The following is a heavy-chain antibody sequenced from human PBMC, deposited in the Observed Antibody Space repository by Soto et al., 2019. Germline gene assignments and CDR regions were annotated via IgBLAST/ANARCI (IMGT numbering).Heavy chain of an antibody. CDR1: GYGFAYYH. V-gene: IGHV1-46*01. D-gene: IGHD3-22*01. CDR3: ATVKRHYYDSSGYSFFDY. CDR2: INPNGGDT. Sequence: TSVKVTCKASGYGFAYYHVHWVRQAPGQGLEWMGIINPNGGDTTYAQKFQGRVTMTEDTSTDTAYMELSSLRSEDTAVYYCATVKRHYYDSSGYSFFDYWGQGTLVTVSS. J-gene: IGHJ4*02.